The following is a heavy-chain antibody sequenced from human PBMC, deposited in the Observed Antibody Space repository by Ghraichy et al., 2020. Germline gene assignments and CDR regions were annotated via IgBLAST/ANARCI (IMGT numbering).Heavy chain of an antibody. J-gene: IGHJ6*02. CDR1: GGSISSYY. Sequence: SETLSLTCTVSGGSISSYYWSWIRQPPGKGLEWIGYIYTSGSTNYNPSLKSRVTISVDTSKNQFSLKLSSVTAADTAVYYCARLCGGDCYPNEHYYYYGMDVWGQGTTVTVSS. V-gene: IGHV4-4*09. D-gene: IGHD2-21*02. CDR2: IYTSGST. CDR3: ARLCGGDCYPNEHYYYYGMDV.